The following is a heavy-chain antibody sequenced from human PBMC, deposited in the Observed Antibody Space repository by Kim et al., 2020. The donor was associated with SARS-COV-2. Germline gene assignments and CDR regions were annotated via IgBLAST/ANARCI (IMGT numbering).Heavy chain of an antibody. CDR3: ARSVFGDNY. J-gene: IGHJ4*02. Sequence: GSERYYVDPVKGRFTNSRDNAKYSLYLQMNGLRVEDSAVYYCARSVFGDNYWGQGTLVSVSS. D-gene: IGHD3-10*02. V-gene: IGHV3-7*01. CDR2: GSER.